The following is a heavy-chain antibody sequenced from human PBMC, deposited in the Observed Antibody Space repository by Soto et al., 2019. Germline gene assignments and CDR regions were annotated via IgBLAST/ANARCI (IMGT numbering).Heavy chain of an antibody. CDR2: MYYSGST. J-gene: IGHJ4*02. V-gene: IGHV4-39*02. CDR3: ARASSGAFRFLEWVDPLDS. Sequence: QLQLQESGPGLLKPSETLSLTCTVSGGSISSTSYYWGWIRQPPGKGLEWIGSMYYSGSTYYNPSLKSRVTVSVDTSTHHFSLRLSSLTAADTAVYYCARASSGAFRFLEWVDPLDSWGQGTLVTVSS. D-gene: IGHD3-3*01. CDR1: GGSISSTSYY.